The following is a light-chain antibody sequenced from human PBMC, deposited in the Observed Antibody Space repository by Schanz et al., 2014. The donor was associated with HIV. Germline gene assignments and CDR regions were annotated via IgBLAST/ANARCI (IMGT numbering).Light chain of an antibody. V-gene: IGKV1-39*01. J-gene: IGKJ2*01. Sequence: DIQMTQSPSFLSASVGDRVTITCRASQSISISLNWYQQKPGKAPRLLIYATSLLHTGVPSRFSGSGSGTHFTLTITSLQFDDFATYYCQQSYSATPYTFGQGTRLEIK. CDR3: QQSYSATPYT. CDR2: ATS. CDR1: QSISIS.